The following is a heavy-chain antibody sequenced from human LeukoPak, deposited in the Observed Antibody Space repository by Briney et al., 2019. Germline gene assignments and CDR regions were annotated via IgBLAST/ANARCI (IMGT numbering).Heavy chain of an antibody. CDR2: IYHSGST. Sequence: SETLSLTCTVSGYSISSGYYWGWIRQPPGKGLEWIGSIYHSGSTYYNPSLKSRVTISVDTSKNQFSLKLSSVTAADTAVYYCARGNRFCSGGSCYFVYWGQGTLVTVSS. D-gene: IGHD2-15*01. CDR3: ARGNRFCSGGSCYFVY. V-gene: IGHV4-38-2*02. J-gene: IGHJ4*02. CDR1: GYSISSGYY.